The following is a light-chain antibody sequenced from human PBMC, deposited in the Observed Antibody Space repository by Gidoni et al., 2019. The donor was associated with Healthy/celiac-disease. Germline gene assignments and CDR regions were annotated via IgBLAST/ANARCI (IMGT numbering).Light chain of an antibody. J-gene: IGKJ2*03. CDR1: QSVSSSY. Sequence: EIVLTKSPGTLSWSPGASATLPCRASQSVSSSYLAWYQQKPGQDPWLLIYGASSRATGIPDRFSGSGSATDFTFTISRLEPEDFAVFYCQQYGSSPPGYSFGQGTKLEIK. CDR2: GAS. CDR3: QQYGSSPPGYS. V-gene: IGKV3-20*01.